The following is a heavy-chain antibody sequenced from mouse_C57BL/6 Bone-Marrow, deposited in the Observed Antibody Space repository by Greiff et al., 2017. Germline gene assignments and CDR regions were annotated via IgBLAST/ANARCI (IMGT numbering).Heavy chain of an antibody. J-gene: IGHJ4*01. D-gene: IGHD1-1*01. CDR3: ARRENYYGKNAMDY. CDR2: ISSGGSYT. Sequence: EVMLVESGGDLVKPGGSLKLSCAASGFTFSSYGMSWVRQTPDKRLEWVATISSGGSYTYYPDSVKGRFTISRDNAKNTLYLQMSSLKSEDTAMYYCARRENYYGKNAMDYWGQGTSVTVSS. V-gene: IGHV5-6*02. CDR1: GFTFSSYG.